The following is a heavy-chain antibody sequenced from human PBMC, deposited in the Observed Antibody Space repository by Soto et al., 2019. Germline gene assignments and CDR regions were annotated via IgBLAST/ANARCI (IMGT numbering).Heavy chain of an antibody. CDR2: ISISSADR. CDR3: ARVTSDWYFD. D-gene: IGHD6-19*01. V-gene: IGHV3-21*06. Sequence: DVQLVESGGGLVKPGGSLRLSCAASGFTFNNYNMNWVRQAPGRGLEWVSSISISSADRNYVHSVKGRFTISRDNAKSALYLQMNSLRVEDTAVYYCARVTSDWYFDWGQGTLVTVSS. CDR1: GFTFNNYN. J-gene: IGHJ4*02.